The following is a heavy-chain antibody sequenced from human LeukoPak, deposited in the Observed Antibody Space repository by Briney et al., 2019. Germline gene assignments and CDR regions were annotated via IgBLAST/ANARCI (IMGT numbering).Heavy chain of an antibody. Sequence: SETLSLTCSVSRGLITNNNYFWGWIRQAPGKSLEWIGNIFYSGTTYYNPSLPSLKGRITISVDTSKNQFSLKLSSVTAADTAVYYCARLPSYYDSTGYYYYYYYMDVWGEGTTVTISS. CDR3: ARLPSYYDSTGYYYYYYYMDV. CDR2: IFYSGTT. J-gene: IGHJ6*03. CDR1: RGLITNNNYF. D-gene: IGHD3-22*01. V-gene: IGHV4-39*01.